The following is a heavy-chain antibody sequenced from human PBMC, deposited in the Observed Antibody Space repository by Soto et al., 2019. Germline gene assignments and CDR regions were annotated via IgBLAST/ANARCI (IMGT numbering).Heavy chain of an antibody. CDR2: INPSGGST. CDR1: GYTFTSYY. D-gene: IGHD1-26*01. J-gene: IGHJ4*02. CDR3: ARSSGSYSRAAGYYFDY. Sequence: GASVKVSCKASGYTFTSYYMHWVRQAPGQGLEWMGIINPSGGSTSYAQKFQGRVTMTRDTSTSTVYMELSSLRSEDTAVYYCARSSGSYSRAAGYYFDYWGQGTLVTVSS. V-gene: IGHV1-46*01.